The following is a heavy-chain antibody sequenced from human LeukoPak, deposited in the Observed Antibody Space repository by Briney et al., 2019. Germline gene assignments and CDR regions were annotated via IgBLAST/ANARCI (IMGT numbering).Heavy chain of an antibody. Sequence: SETLSLTCTVSGGSISSYFWSWIRQPPGKGLEWIGYIYYSGSTNYNPSLKSRVTISVDTSKNQFSLKLSSVTAADTAVYYCARGRKSPPYSSSWYYNHWGQGTLVTVSS. J-gene: IGHJ5*02. V-gene: IGHV4-59*12. CDR2: IYYSGST. D-gene: IGHD6-13*01. CDR3: ARGRKSPPYSSSWYYNH. CDR1: GGSISSYF.